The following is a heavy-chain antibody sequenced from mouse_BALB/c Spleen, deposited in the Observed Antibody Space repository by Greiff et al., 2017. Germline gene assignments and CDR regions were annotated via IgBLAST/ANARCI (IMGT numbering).Heavy chain of an antibody. Sequence: VQRVESGAELARPGASVKMSCKASGYTFTSYTMHWVKQRPGQGLEWIGYINPSSGYTNYNQKFKDKATLTADKSSSTAYMQLSSLTSEDSAVYYCARFGGGNYFDYWGQGTTLTVSS. J-gene: IGHJ2*01. V-gene: IGHV1-4*01. CDR1: GYTFTSYT. CDR2: INPSSGYT. CDR3: ARFGGGNYFDY.